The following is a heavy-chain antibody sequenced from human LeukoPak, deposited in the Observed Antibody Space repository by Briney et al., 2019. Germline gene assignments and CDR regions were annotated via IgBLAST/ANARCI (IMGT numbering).Heavy chain of an antibody. J-gene: IGHJ5*02. CDR1: GGTFSSYA. V-gene: IGHV1-69*06. CDR2: IIPIFGTA. Sequence: SVKVSCKASGGTFSSYAISWVRQAPGQGLEWMGGIIPIFGTANYAQKFQGGVTITADKSTSTAYMELSSLRSEDTAVYYCAREMVAARNWFDPWGQGTLVTVSS. D-gene: IGHD2-15*01. CDR3: AREMVAARNWFDP.